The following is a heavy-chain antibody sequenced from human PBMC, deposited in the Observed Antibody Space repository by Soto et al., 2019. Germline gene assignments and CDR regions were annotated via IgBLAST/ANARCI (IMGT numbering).Heavy chain of an antibody. CDR2: IDGSGTTK. CDR1: GFTFNDFE. V-gene: IGHV3-48*03. J-gene: IGHJ4*02. Sequence: EVQLLESGGGLVQPGGSLRLSCGVSGFTFNDFEMNWVRQAPGKGLEWLAYIDGSGTTKKYADSVRGRFTISRDNPNNSLFRQMSSRSAADTAIYYCARGFGRCNYWGQGTLVSVSS. CDR3: ARGFGRCNY. D-gene: IGHD2-8*01.